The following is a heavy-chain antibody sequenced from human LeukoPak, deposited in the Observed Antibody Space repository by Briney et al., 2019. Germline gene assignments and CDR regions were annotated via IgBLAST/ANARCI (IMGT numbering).Heavy chain of an antibody. CDR3: VKDLSYESSGSFFDY. CDR2: ISWDGTT. Sequence: PGGSLRLSCAASGFTFEDYTMHWVRQVPGKTLEWVSLISWDGTTYYTDSAKGRFTISRDNNKDSLYLQMDTLRSEDTAFYYCVKDLSYESSGSFFDYWGQGTLVTVSS. D-gene: IGHD3-22*01. CDR1: GFTFEDYT. V-gene: IGHV3-43*01. J-gene: IGHJ4*02.